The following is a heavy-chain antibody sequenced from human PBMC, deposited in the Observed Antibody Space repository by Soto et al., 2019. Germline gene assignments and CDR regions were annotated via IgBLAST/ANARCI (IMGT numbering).Heavy chain of an antibody. D-gene: IGHD6-19*01. CDR2: IYHIGSP. J-gene: IGHJ5*01. CDR3: VRDRALDSSGHWFDS. V-gene: IGHV4-31*03. CDR1: GRPVSIGGYY. Sequence: KTSETLSLTCTVSGRPVSIGGYYWTCIRQLPGKGLEWIGYIYHIGSPSYNPSLKSRLSMSLDTSKNQFSLNLTSVTAADTAIYYCVRDRALDSSGHWFDSWGQGTLVTVSS.